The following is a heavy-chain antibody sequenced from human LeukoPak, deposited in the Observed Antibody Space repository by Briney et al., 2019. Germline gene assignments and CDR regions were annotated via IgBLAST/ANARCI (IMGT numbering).Heavy chain of an antibody. CDR3: ARDPSNSGYDYLYFFDY. Sequence: ASVKVSCKASGYTFTGYYMHWVRQAPGQGLEWMGWINPDNGGTNYAQKFQGRVTMTRDMSISTAYMELSRLRSDDTAVYYCARDPSNSGYDYLYFFDYWGQGTLVTVSS. CDR2: INPDNGGT. CDR1: GYTFTGYY. V-gene: IGHV1-2*02. D-gene: IGHD5-12*01. J-gene: IGHJ4*02.